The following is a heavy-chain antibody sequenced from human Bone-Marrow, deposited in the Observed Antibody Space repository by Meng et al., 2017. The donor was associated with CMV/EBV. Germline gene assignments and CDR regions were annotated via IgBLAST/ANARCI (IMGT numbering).Heavy chain of an antibody. CDR2: ISSSGSSI. CDR3: AINPGQFDY. J-gene: IGHJ4*01. Sequence: GESLKISCAASGFTFSDYYMSWIRQAPGKGLEWVSYISSSGSSIDYADSVKGRFTISRDNAKNSLYLQTNSLRAEDTAVYYCAINPGQFDYWGHGTLVTVSS. V-gene: IGHV3-11*01. CDR1: GFTFSDYY. D-gene: IGHD7-27*01.